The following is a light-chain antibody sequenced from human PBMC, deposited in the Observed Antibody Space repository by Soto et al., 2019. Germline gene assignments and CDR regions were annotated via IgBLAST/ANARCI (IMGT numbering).Light chain of an antibody. V-gene: IGLV2-14*01. Sequence: HSVLTQPASVSGSPGQSITISCSGTSSDVGSYYHVAWYQQFPGKTHKLMIYEVSNRPSGVSSRFSGSKSGNTASLTISGLQAEDEADYYCISYTGSSTSYVFGSGTTVTV. CDR3: ISYTGSSTSYV. CDR2: EVS. CDR1: SSDVGSYYH. J-gene: IGLJ1*01.